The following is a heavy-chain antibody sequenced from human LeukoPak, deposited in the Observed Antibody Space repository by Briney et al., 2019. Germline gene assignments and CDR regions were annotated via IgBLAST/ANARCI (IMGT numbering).Heavy chain of an antibody. CDR2: ISYDGSNK. Sequence: QSGGSLRLSCAASGFTFSSYAMHWVRQAPGKGLEWVAVISYDGSNKYYADSVKGRFTISRDNSKNTLYLQMNSLRAEDTAVYYCARGMQLWGQGTLVTVSS. D-gene: IGHD2-8*01. CDR1: GFTFSSYA. CDR3: ARGMQL. J-gene: IGHJ4*02. V-gene: IGHV3-30*04.